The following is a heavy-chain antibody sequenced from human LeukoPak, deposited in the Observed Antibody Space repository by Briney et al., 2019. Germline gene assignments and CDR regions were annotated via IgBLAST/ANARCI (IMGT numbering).Heavy chain of an antibody. V-gene: IGHV4-38-2*01. CDR2: IYHSGST. CDR3: ARRYSNYFFDY. D-gene: IGHD4-11*01. J-gene: IGHJ4*02. CDR1: GYSITSGYY. Sequence: PSETLSLTCAVSGYSITSGYYWAWIRQPPGKGLEWIGNIYHSGSTYYNASLKRRVTISVDTSKNQFSLKLSSVTAADTAVYYCARRYSNYFFDYWGQGTLVTVSS.